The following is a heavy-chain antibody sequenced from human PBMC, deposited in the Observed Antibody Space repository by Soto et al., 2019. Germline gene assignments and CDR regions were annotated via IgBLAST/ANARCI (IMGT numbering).Heavy chain of an antibody. CDR2: INHSGST. Sequence: SETLSLTCAVYGGSFSGYYWSWIRQPPGKGLEWIGEINHSGSTNYNPSLKSRVTISVDTSKNQFSLKLSSVTAADTAVYYCARRVAATSFDYWGQGTLVTVSS. CDR3: ARRVAATSFDY. J-gene: IGHJ4*02. CDR1: GGSFSGYY. V-gene: IGHV4-34*01. D-gene: IGHD2-15*01.